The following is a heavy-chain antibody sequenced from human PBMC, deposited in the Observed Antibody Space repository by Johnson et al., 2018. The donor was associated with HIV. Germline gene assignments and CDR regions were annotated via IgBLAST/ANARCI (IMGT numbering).Heavy chain of an antibody. CDR2: IYSGGST. D-gene: IGHD2-8*01. CDR3: AGVRLMGAFDI. V-gene: IGHV3-53*01. Sequence: VQLVESGGGLIHPGGSLRLSCVASGFTVRKGLEWVSVIYSGGSTYYADSVKGRFTISRDNSKNTLYLQMNSLRAEDTAVYYCAGVRLMGAFDIWGQGTMVTVSS. CDR1: GFTVR. J-gene: IGHJ3*02.